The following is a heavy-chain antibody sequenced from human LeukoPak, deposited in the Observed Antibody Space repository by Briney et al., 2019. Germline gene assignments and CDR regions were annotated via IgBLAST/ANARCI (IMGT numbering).Heavy chain of an antibody. D-gene: IGHD3-22*01. CDR2: ISGSGGST. J-gene: IGHJ4*02. Sequence: GGSLRLSCAASGFTFSSYAMSWVRQAPGKGLEWVSAISGSGGSTYYADSVKGRFTISRDNSKNTLYLQMNSLRAEDTAVYYCARDRSYYDSSGHVDYWGQGTLVTVSS. CDR3: ARDRSYYDSSGHVDY. CDR1: GFTFSSYA. V-gene: IGHV3-23*01.